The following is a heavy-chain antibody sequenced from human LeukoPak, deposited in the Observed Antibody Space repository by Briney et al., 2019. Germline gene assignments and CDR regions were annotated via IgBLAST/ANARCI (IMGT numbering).Heavy chain of an antibody. CDR1: GFSFSTYS. CDR2: ISSSSNII. V-gene: IGHV3-48*02. Sequence: PGGSLRLSCAASGFSFSTYSMNWVRQAPGKGLEWISHIYISSSSNIISYADSVKGRFTPSRDNAQNSLYLQKNGLRDEDTAVYYCVRDRAYSFDYWGQGILVTVSS. D-gene: IGHD2-21*01. J-gene: IGHJ4*02. CDR3: VRDRAYSFDY.